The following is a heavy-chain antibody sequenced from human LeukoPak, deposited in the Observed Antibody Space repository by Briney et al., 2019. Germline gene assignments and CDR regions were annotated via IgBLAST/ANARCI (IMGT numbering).Heavy chain of an antibody. D-gene: IGHD3-9*01. Sequence: GGSLRLSCAASGFTFSSYGMHWVRQAPGKGLEWVAVISYDGSNKYYADSVKGRFTISRDNSKNTLYLQMNSLRAEDTAVYYCARVYYDILTGNSYYGMDVWGQGTTVTVSS. J-gene: IGHJ6*02. V-gene: IGHV3-30*03. CDR2: ISYDGSNK. CDR1: GFTFSSYG. CDR3: ARVYYDILTGNSYYGMDV.